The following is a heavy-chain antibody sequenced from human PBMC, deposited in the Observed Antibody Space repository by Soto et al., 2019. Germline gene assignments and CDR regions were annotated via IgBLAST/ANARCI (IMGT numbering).Heavy chain of an antibody. V-gene: IGHV1-69*13. CDR3: ARASSGWYGWLDP. CDR1: GGTFSSYA. D-gene: IGHD6-19*01. Sequence: SVKVSWKASGGTFSSYAISWVRQAPGKGLEWMGGIIPIFGTANYAQKFQGRVTITADESTSTAYMELSSLRSADTAVYYCARASSGWYGWLDPWGQGTLVTVSS. J-gene: IGHJ5*02. CDR2: IIPIFGTA.